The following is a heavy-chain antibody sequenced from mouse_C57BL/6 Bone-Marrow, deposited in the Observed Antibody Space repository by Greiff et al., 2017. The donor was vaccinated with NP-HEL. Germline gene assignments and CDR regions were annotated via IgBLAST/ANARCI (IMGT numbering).Heavy chain of an antibody. CDR1: GYTFTSYW. D-gene: IGHD2-1*01. V-gene: IGHV1-5*01. J-gene: IGHJ2*01. CDR3: TRRRGLGGNYGGNFEY. Sequence: VQLQQSGTVLARPGASVKMSCKTSGYTFTSYWMHWVKQRPGQGLEWIGAIYPGNSDTSYNQKFKGKAKLTAVTSASTAYMELSSLTNEDAAVYYCTRRRGLGGNYGGNFEYWGQGTTLTVSA. CDR2: IYPGNSDT.